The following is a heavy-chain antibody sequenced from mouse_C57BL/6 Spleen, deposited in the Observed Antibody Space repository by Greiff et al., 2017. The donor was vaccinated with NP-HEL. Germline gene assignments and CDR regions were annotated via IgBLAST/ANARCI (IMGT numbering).Heavy chain of an antibody. J-gene: IGHJ3*01. Sequence: TLMESGGVLVKPGGSLQLSCAASGFTFSSYGMSWVRQTPDKRLEWVATISSGGSYTYYPDSVKGRFTISRDNAKNTLYLQMSSLKSEDTAMYYCARDWDGFAYWGQGTLVTVSA. CDR1: GFTFSSYG. D-gene: IGHD4-1*01. V-gene: IGHV5-6*02. CDR2: ISSGGSYT. CDR3: ARDWDGFAY.